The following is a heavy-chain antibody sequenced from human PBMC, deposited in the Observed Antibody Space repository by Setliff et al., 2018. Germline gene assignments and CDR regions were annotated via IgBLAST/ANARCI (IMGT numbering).Heavy chain of an antibody. CDR2: TSYDGINK. CDR3: TKVAHTPNTNSWPLYFDY. J-gene: IGHJ4*02. Sequence: GGSLRLSCAASGFTFSSYPMHWVRQAPGKGLEWVAVTSYDGINKYYAESVQGRFTISRDNSKNTLYLQMNSLRADDTAIYYCTKVAHTPNTNSWPLYFDYWGQGTLVTSPQ. V-gene: IGHV3-30*07. CDR1: GFTFSSYP. D-gene: IGHD6-13*01.